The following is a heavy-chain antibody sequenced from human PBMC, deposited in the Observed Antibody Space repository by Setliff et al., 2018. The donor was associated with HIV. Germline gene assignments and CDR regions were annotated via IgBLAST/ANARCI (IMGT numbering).Heavy chain of an antibody. CDR2: IIPISGTA. V-gene: IGHV1-69*05. D-gene: IGHD3-22*01. Sequence: SVKVSCKASGGTFSNYGMSWVRQAPGQGLEWMGGIIPISGTANYAQKFQGRVTITTDESTSTAYMELSRLRSDDTAVYYCARSGYYGSSGEPSYFDYWGQGTLVTVSS. J-gene: IGHJ4*02. CDR3: ARSGYYGSSGEPSYFDY. CDR1: GGTFSNYG.